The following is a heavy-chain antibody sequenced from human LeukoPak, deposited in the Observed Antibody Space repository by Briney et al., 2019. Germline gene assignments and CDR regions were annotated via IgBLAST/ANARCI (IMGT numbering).Heavy chain of an antibody. CDR2: ISGSGGTT. Sequence: PGGSLRLSCAASGFTFSNYAMNWVRQAPGKGLEWVSGISGSGGTTYQPDSMKGRFTISRDNSKDTLYLQMDSLTADDTATYYCAKPYYYGSGSYYGNFLHWGQGTLVTVSS. V-gene: IGHV3-23*01. J-gene: IGHJ4*02. CDR1: GFTFSNYA. CDR3: AKPYYYGSGSYYGNFLH. D-gene: IGHD3-10*01.